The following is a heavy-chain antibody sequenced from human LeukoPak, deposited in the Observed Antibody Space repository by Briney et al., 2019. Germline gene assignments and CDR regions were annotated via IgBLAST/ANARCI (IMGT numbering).Heavy chain of an antibody. CDR3: ARDRESGDCYRCFDY. J-gene: IGHJ4*02. CDR1: GGTFSSYT. V-gene: IGHV1-69*04. CDR2: IIPILGIA. Sequence: SVKVSCAGSGGTFSSYTISWVRQAPGQGLEWMGGIIPILGIANYAQKFQGRVTITADKSTSTAYMELSSLRSEDTAVYYCARDRESGDCYRCFDYWGQGTLVTVSS. D-gene: IGHD2-21*02.